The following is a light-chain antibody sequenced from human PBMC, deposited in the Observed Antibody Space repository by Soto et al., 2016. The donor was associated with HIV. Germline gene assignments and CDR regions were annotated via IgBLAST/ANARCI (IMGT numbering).Light chain of an antibody. CDR1: QGVGSW. V-gene: IGKV1-12*01. CDR3: QQANSFPRT. CDR2: AAS. J-gene: IGKJ4*01. Sequence: DIHMTQSPSSVSAHVGDTVTITCRASQGVGSWLAWYQHRKGAAPTLLIYAASILQSGVPSRFRGTGSGIEFTLTINNLQPEDFATYHCQQANSFPRTFGGGTRVEMK.